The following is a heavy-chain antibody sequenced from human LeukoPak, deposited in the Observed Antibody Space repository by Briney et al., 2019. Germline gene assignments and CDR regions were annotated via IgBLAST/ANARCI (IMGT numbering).Heavy chain of an antibody. V-gene: IGHV3-74*01. Sequence: GGPLRLSCAPCGFPLSRYWMQWVRQPPGKGLVWFSSINNDGSSTRYAAPEKGHLTSSNDNEKNMLYLQISVLRAEDRVLYCCGRYYQVVNAFDIWGQGTMVTVSS. J-gene: IGHJ3*02. D-gene: IGHD3-22*01. CDR1: GFPLSRYW. CDR2: INNDGSST. CDR3: GRYYQVVNAFDI.